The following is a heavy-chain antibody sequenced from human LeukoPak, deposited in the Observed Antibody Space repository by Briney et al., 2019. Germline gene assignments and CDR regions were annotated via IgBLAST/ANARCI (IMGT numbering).Heavy chain of an antibody. D-gene: IGHD3-22*01. J-gene: IGHJ4*02. V-gene: IGHV3-23*01. CDR2: ISGSGGST. CDR1: GFTFSSYA. CDR3: AKHALLGYVSSGNFDY. Sequence: GGSLRLSCAASGFTFSSYAMSWVRQAPGKGLEWVSAISGSGGSTYYADSVKGRFTISRDNSKNTLYLQMNSLRAEDTAVYYCAKHALLGYVSSGNFDYWGQGTLVTVSS.